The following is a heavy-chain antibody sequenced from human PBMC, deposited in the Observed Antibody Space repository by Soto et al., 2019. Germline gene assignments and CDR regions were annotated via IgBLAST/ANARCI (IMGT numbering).Heavy chain of an antibody. D-gene: IGHD1-20*01. J-gene: IGHJ4*02. CDR2: IYYSGST. Sequence: QVQLQESGPGLVKPSETLSLTCTVSGGSISSYYWSWIRQPPGKGLEWIGYIYYSGSTNYNPSLKSRVTISVDTSKNQFSLKRSSVTAADTAVYYCARPTYNSGSPFDYWGQGTLVTVSS. CDR3: ARPTYNSGSPFDY. CDR1: GGSISSYY. V-gene: IGHV4-59*01.